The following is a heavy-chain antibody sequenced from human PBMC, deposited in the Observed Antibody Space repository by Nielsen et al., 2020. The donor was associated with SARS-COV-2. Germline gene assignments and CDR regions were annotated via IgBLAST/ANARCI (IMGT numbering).Heavy chain of an antibody. CDR3: AREYYYDSSGYYPRAFDI. V-gene: IGHV3-53*04. CDR1: GFTVSSNY. CDR2: IYSGGST. J-gene: IGHJ3*02. D-gene: IGHD3-22*01. Sequence: GGSLRPSCAASGFTVSSNYMSWVRQAPGKGLEWVSVIYSGGSTYYADSVKGRFTISRHNSKNTLYLQMNSLRAEDTAVYYCAREYYYDSSGYYPRAFDIWGQGTMVTVSS.